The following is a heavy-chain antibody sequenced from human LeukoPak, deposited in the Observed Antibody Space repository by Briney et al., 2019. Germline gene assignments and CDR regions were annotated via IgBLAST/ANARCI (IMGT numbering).Heavy chain of an antibody. Sequence: GGSLRLSCAASGFTFSDYWMSWVRQAPGEGLEWVANIKQDGSAKYYVDSVKGRFIISRDNAKNSLYLQMNRLRDDDTAVYYCARLSYDAGTHYTVYKYWGQGTLVTVSS. CDR2: IKQDGSAK. D-gene: IGHD3-10*01. V-gene: IGHV3-7*01. CDR1: GFTFSDYW. J-gene: IGHJ4*02. CDR3: ARLSYDAGTHYTVYKY.